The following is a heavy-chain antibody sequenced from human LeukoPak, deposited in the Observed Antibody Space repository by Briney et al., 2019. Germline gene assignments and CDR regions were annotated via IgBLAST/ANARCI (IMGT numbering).Heavy chain of an antibody. CDR1: GGSISSGGYY. CDR2: IYYSGST. D-gene: IGHD2-2*01. J-gene: IGHJ6*03. V-gene: IGHV4-31*03. Sequence: SETLSLTCTVSGGSISSGGYYWSWIRQHPGKGLEWTGYIYYSGSTYYNPSLKSRVTISVDTSKNQFSLKLSSVTAADTAVYYCASVVVVPAQASFKPAYYYYVDVWGKGTTVTVSS. CDR3: ASVVVVPAQASFKPAYYYYVDV.